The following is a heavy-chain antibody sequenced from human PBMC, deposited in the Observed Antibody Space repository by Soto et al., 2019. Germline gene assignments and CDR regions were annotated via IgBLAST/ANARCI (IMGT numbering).Heavy chain of an antibody. CDR2: ISYDGSNE. CDR3: ARDGTRIGDNWFDP. Sequence: QVPGKGLEWVAVISYDGSNEYYGDSVKGRFTIFRDNSKDTLNLQMNSLRTEDTAVYYCARDGTRIGDNWFDPWGQGTLVTVSS. J-gene: IGHJ5*02. V-gene: IGHV3-30-3*01. D-gene: IGHD3-16*01.